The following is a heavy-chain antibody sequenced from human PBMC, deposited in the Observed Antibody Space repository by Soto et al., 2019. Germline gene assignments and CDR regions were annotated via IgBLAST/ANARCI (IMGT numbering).Heavy chain of an antibody. CDR1: GGSISSGGYY. J-gene: IGHJ6*02. Sequence: QVQLQESGPGLVKPSQTLSLTCTVSGGSISSGGYYWSWIRQHPGKGLEWIGYIYYSGSTYYNPSLKSRVTISVDTSKNQFSLKLSSVTAADTAVYYCARLPYYDFWSGYSVGGNDYYYYGMDVWGQGTTVTVSS. CDR2: IYYSGST. V-gene: IGHV4-31*03. CDR3: ARLPYYDFWSGYSVGGNDYYYYGMDV. D-gene: IGHD3-3*01.